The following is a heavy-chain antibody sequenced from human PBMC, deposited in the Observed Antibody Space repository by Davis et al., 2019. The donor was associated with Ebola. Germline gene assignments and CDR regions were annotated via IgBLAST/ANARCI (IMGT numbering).Heavy chain of an antibody. CDR3: AREDLAYCGGDCSENWFDP. Sequence: GESLKISCAASGFTFSSYSMNWVRQAPGKGLEWVSSISSSSSYIYYADSVKGRFTISRDNSKNTLYLQMNSLRAEDTAVYYCAREDLAYCGGDCSENWFDPWGQGTLVTVSS. D-gene: IGHD2-21*02. CDR2: ISSSSSYI. CDR1: GFTFSSYS. J-gene: IGHJ5*02. V-gene: IGHV3-21*01.